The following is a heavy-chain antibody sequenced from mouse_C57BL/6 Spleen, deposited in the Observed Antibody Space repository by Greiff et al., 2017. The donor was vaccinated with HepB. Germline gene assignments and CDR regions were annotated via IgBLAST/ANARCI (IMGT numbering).Heavy chain of an antibody. CDR2: IYPGDGDT. Sequence: VMLVESGAELVKPGASVKISCKASGYAFSSYWMNWVKQRPGKGLEWIGQIYPGDGDTNYNGKFKGKATLTADKSSSTAYMQLSSLTSEDSAVYFCARLNWDWYFDVWGTGTTVTVSS. D-gene: IGHD4-1*02. CDR1: GYAFSSYW. V-gene: IGHV1-80*01. J-gene: IGHJ1*03. CDR3: ARLNWDWYFDV.